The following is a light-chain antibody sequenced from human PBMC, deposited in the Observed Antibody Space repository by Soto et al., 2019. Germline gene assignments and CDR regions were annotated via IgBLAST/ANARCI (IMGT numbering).Light chain of an antibody. V-gene: IGKV3-15*01. Sequence: ERVMPQSPATLSVSPGERDTIYCRASQSVSDNLAWYQQKPGQAPRLFIYGASARATGIPARFSGSGSGTEFTLTISSLQSEDFAVYYCQQYNNWPITFGQGTRLEIK. J-gene: IGKJ5*01. CDR2: GAS. CDR3: QQYNNWPIT. CDR1: QSVSDN.